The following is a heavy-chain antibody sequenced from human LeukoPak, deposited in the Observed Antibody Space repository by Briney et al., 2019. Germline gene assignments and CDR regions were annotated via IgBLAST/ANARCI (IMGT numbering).Heavy chain of an antibody. CDR1: GGSISSYY. D-gene: IGHD3-22*01. J-gene: IGHJ5*02. CDR3: AREGNYYDSSGYYGGNWFDP. V-gene: IGHV4-59*01. CDR2: IYYSGGT. Sequence: SETLSLTCTVSGGSISSYYWSWIRQPPGKGLEWIGYIYYSGGTNYNPSLKSRVTISVDTSKNQFSLKLSSVTAADTAVYYCAREGNYYDSSGYYGGNWFDPWGQGTLVTVSS.